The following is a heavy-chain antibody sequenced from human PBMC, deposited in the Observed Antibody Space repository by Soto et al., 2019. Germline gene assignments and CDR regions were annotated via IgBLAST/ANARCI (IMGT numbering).Heavy chain of an antibody. V-gene: IGHV4-59*01. CDR2: IYYSGST. CDR3: ARERYDILTGYPKNNYYYYGMDV. CDR1: GGSISSYY. D-gene: IGHD3-9*01. J-gene: IGHJ6*02. Sequence: PSETLSLTCTVSGGSISSYYWSWIRHPPGKGLEWIGYIYYSGSTNYNPSLKSRVTISVDTSKNQFSLKLSSVTAADTAVYYCARERYDILTGYPKNNYYYYGMDVWGQGTTVTVSS.